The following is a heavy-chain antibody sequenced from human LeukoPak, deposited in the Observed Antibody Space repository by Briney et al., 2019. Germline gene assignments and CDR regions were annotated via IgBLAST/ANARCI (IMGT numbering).Heavy chain of an antibody. CDR1: GGSISSYY. J-gene: IGHJ5*02. CDR3: ARWINWFDP. CDR2: IYYSGST. V-gene: IGHV4-59*01. D-gene: IGHD5-12*01. Sequence: SETLSLTCTVSGGSISSYYWSWIRQPPGKGLEWIGYIYYSGSTNYNPSLKSRVTISVDTSKNQLSLKLSSVTAADTAVYYCARWINWFDPWGQGTLVTVSS.